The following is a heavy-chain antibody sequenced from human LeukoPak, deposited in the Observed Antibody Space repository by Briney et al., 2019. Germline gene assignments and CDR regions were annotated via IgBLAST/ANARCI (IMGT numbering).Heavy chain of an antibody. CDR3: ARGWQLGGDLGDAFDI. Sequence: ASVKVSCKTSGGTFSSYTITWVRQAPGQGLEWLGGIIPIFGTTNYAQKFQGRVTITADESTSTAYMELSSLRSEDTAVYYCARGWQLGGDLGDAFDIWGQGTMVTVSS. V-gene: IGHV1-69*13. D-gene: IGHD2-21*01. CDR2: IIPIFGTT. CDR1: GGTFSSYT. J-gene: IGHJ3*02.